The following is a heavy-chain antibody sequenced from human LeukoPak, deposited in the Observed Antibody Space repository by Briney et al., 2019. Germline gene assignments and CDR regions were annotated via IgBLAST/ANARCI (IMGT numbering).Heavy chain of an antibody. D-gene: IGHD3-10*01. Sequence: SKTLSLTCTVSGGSISSSSYYWGWIRQPPGKGLEWIGSIYYSGSTYYNPSLKSRVTISVDTSKNQFSLKLSSVTAADTAVYYCAREDYYGTNFDYWGQGTLVTVSS. CDR3: AREDYYGTNFDY. J-gene: IGHJ4*02. V-gene: IGHV4-39*07. CDR1: GGSISSSSYY. CDR2: IYYSGST.